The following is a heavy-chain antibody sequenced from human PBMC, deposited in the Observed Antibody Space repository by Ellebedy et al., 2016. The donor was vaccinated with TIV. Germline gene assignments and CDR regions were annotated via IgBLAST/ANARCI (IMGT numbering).Heavy chain of an antibody. Sequence: MPGGSLRLSCIVSGGSISTDTYYCAWIRQPPGKRLEWIVSVLYSGSTYYNPSLKSRDSKSVDMSTNQFSLKLNSVTAADTAVQYCASQGSWNDLQDWGQGTLVTVSS. CDR1: GGSISTDTYY. J-gene: IGHJ1*01. CDR2: VLYSGST. D-gene: IGHD1-1*01. V-gene: IGHV4-39*07. CDR3: ASQGSWNDLQD.